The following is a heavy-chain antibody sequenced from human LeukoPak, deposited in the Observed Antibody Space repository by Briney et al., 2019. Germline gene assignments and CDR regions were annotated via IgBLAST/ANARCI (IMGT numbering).Heavy chain of an antibody. V-gene: IGHV3-33*01. CDR2: IWYDGSNK. CDR3: ARVAAAGTGFVEGFDY. CDR1: GFTFSSYG. J-gene: IGHJ4*02. D-gene: IGHD6-13*01. Sequence: GGSLRLSCAASGFTFSSYGMHWVRRAPGKGLEWVAVIWYDGSNKYYADSVKGRFTISRDNSKNTLYLQMNSLRAEDTAVYYCARVAAAGTGFVEGFDYWGQGTLVTVSS.